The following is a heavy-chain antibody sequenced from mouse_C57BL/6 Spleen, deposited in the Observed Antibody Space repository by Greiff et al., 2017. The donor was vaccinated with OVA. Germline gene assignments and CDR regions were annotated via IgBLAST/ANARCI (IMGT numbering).Heavy chain of an antibody. CDR1: GYTFTGYE. V-gene: IGHV1-15*01. D-gene: IGHD1-1*01. J-gene: IGHJ1*03. Sequence: QVTLKESGAELVRPGASVTLSCKASGYTFTGYEMHWVQQTPVHGLEWIGAIDPESGGTAYDQRFKGKAILTADKSSSTAYMELRSLTSEDSAVYYCTREDYGYWYFDVWGTGTTVTVSS. CDR3: TREDYGYWYFDV. CDR2: IDPESGGT.